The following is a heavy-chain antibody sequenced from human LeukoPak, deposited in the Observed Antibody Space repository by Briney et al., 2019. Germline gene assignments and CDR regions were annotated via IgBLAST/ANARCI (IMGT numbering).Heavy chain of an antibody. CDR1: GFTFSSYW. CDR3: ARGGGLDV. CDR2: INHNGNVN. Sequence: PGGSLRLSCAAPGFTFSSYWMNWARQAPGKGLEWVASINHNGNVNYYVDSVKGRFTISRDNAKNSLYLQMGNLRAEDTAVYFCARGGGLDVWGQGATVTVSS. V-gene: IGHV3-7*03. D-gene: IGHD3-16*01. J-gene: IGHJ6*02.